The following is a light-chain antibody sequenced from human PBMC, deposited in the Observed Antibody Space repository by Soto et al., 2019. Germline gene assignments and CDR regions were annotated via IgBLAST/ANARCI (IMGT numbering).Light chain of an antibody. J-gene: IGKJ4*01. CDR1: RSLLHINGQKY. Sequence: VMTQSPLSLPVTPGAPASISCRSSRSLLHINGQKYLDWYLQKPGQSPQLLIYLGSNRASVVPERFSGSGSGTDLTLKISRLEAEESGVYYCMQGLHTSLTFGGETNLEI. CDR3: MQGLHTSLT. CDR2: LGS. V-gene: IGKV2-28*01.